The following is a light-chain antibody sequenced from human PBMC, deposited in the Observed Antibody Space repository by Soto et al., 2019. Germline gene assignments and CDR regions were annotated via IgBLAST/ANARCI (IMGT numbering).Light chain of an antibody. Sequence: VLTXPPSVSGAPGQRVTISCTGSSSNIGAGYDVHWYQQLPGTAPKLLIYGSSNRPSGVPDRFSGSKSGTSASLAITGLQAEDEADYYCQSYDSSLSGCYVFGTGTKVTVL. CDR2: GSS. V-gene: IGLV1-40*01. J-gene: IGLJ1*01. CDR3: QSYDSSLSGCYV. CDR1: SSNIGAGYD.